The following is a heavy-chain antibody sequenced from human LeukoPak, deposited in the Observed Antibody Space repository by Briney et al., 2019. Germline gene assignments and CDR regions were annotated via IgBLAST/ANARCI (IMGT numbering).Heavy chain of an antibody. J-gene: IGHJ6*03. CDR2: IYYSGST. CDR3: ARGLYDSSGYYSLYYYYYMDV. D-gene: IGHD3-22*01. CDR1: GGSISTYY. V-gene: IGHV4-59*01. Sequence: PSETLSLTCSVSGGSISTYYWSWIRQPPGKGLEWIGYIYYSGSTNYNPSLKGRVTISVDTSKNQFSLKLSSVTAADTAVYYCARGLYDSSGYYSLYYYYYMDVWGKGTTVTISS.